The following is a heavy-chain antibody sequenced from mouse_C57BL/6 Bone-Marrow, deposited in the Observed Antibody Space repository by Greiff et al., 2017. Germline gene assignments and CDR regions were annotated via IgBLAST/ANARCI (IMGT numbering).Heavy chain of an antibody. CDR1: GYTFTSYW. Sequence: QVQLQQPGAELVKPGASVKLSCKASGYTFTSYWMHWVKQRPGQGLEWIGMIHPNSGSTNYNEKFKSKATLTVDKSSSTAYMQLSSLTSEDSAVYYCASYDGYKGAWFAYWGQGTLVTVSA. V-gene: IGHV1-64*01. J-gene: IGHJ3*01. CDR3: ASYDGYKGAWFAY. D-gene: IGHD2-3*01. CDR2: IHPNSGST.